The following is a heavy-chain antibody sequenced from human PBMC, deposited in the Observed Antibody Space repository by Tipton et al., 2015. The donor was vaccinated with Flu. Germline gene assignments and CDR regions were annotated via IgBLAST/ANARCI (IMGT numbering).Heavy chain of an antibody. D-gene: IGHD4/OR15-4a*01. V-gene: IGHV4-39*07. CDR3: ARGVLTGGKRFDP. J-gene: IGHJ5*02. CDR2: VYNSGSA. CDR1: GVSVSSSNYF. Sequence: TLSLTCSVSGVSVSSSNYFWGWIRQPPGKGLEWIGSVYNSGSAYYRESLKRRLTISLDTSKNQFSLKLSSVTAADTAVYYCARGVLTGGKRFDPWGQGTLVTVSS.